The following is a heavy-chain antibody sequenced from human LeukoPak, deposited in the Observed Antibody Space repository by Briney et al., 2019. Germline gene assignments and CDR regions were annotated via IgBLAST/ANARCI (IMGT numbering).Heavy chain of an antibody. J-gene: IGHJ6*03. CDR2: IYPGHSDT. CDR1: GYSFITYW. D-gene: IGHD6-6*01. CDR3: ARHVSSDYYYMDV. Sequence: GGSLKISCKGSGYSFITYWIAWVRQMPGEGLGWMGIIYPGHSDTRYSPSFQGPITISADKPLSTAYLPKGSLKASGTAMYYCARHVSSDYYYMDVWGKGNTVTVSS. V-gene: IGHV5-51*01.